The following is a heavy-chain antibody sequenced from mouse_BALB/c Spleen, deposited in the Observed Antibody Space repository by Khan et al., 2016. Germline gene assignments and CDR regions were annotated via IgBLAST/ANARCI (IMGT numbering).Heavy chain of an antibody. J-gene: IGHJ3*01. V-gene: IGHV2-2*02. Sequence: QVQLKESGPGLVQPSQSLSITCTVSGFSLTSYGVHWVRQSPGKGLEWLGVIWSGGSTDYNAAFISRLSISKDNSKSQVFFKMNSLQANDTAIYYCAREGDYRYDRFAYWGQGTLVTVSA. CDR1: GFSLTSYG. CDR2: IWSGGST. D-gene: IGHD2-14*01. CDR3: AREGDYRYDRFAY.